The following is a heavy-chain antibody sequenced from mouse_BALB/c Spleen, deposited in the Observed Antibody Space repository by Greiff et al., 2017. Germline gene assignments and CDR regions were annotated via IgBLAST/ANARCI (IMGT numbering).Heavy chain of an antibody. CDR1: GFTFTDYY. D-gene: IGHD2-3*01. J-gene: IGHJ2*01. V-gene: IGHV7-3*02. CDR2: IRNKANGYTT. CDR3: AREGDDGYPYYFDY. Sequence: EVKLVESGGGLVQPGGSLRLSCATSGFTFTDYYMSWVRQPPGKALEWLGFIRNKANGYTTEYSASVKGRFTISRDNSQSILYLQMNTLRAEDSATYYCAREGDDGYPYYFDYWGQGTTLTVSS.